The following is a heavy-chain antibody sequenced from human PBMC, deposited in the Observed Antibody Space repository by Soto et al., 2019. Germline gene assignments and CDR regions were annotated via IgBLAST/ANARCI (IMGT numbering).Heavy chain of an antibody. CDR1: GFSFSRFA. Sequence: EVQLLESGGGLVQPGGSLRLSCPASGFSFSRFAMSGVRQAPGGGLEWVAVFTNGGGDTLHADSVLGRFSISRDISKNTLYLQMNRLRVEDTAIYYCAKASGPNYPGSRVFDFWGQGTRVTVSS. V-gene: IGHV3-23*01. D-gene: IGHD3-10*01. CDR2: FTNGGGDT. CDR3: AKASGPNYPGSRVFDF. J-gene: IGHJ4*02.